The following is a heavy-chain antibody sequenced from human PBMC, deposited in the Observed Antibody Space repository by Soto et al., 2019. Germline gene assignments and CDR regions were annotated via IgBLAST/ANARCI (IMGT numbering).Heavy chain of an antibody. V-gene: IGHV4-31*03. Sequence: PSETLSLTCTVSGGSISSGGYYWSWIRQHPGKGLEWIGYIYYSGSTYYNPSLKSRVTISVDTSKNQFSLKLSSVTAADTAVYYCARVQYNWTFDYWGQGTLVTVSS. D-gene: IGHD1-20*01. CDR2: IYYSGST. J-gene: IGHJ4*02. CDR3: ARVQYNWTFDY. CDR1: GGSISSGGYY.